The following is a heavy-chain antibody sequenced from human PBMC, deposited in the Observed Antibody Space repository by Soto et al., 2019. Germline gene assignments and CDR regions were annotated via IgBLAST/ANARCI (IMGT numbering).Heavy chain of an antibody. CDR2: IVVVNGNT. D-gene: IGHD2-8*01. Sequence: ELVQSGPEAREPGTSVKASCRASGFSFGDSAVQWVRQGRGQRLEWIGWIVVVNGNTNYAPRFEGRVTLTRDASTSTSHMELTSLSSDDTAVYFCAVTDLPFRPLTEPTENGMDVWGQGTTVTVSS. CDR3: AVTDLPFRPLTEPTENGMDV. CDR1: GFSFGDSA. V-gene: IGHV1-58*01. J-gene: IGHJ6*02.